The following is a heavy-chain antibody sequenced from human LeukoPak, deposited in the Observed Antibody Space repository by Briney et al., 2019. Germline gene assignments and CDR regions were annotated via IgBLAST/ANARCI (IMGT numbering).Heavy chain of an antibody. J-gene: IGHJ6*03. CDR2: ISGSGGST. CDR3: LARSIAAAGADYYYYMDV. V-gene: IGHV3-23*01. CDR1: GFTFSSYA. D-gene: IGHD6-13*01. Sequence: GGSLRLSCAASGFTFSSYAMSWVCQAPGKGLEWVSAISGSGGSTYYADSVKGRFTISRDNSKNTLYLQMNSLRAEDTAVYYCLARSIAAAGADYYYYMDVWGKGTTVTVSS.